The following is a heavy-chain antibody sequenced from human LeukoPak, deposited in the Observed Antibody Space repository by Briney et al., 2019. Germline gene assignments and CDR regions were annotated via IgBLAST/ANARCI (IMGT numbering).Heavy chain of an antibody. CDR3: ARSRWLQFGRGFDY. Sequence: ASVKVSCKASGYTFTSYGISWVRQAAAQRVQWWVWISAYNGNTNYAQKLQRRVTMTTDTSTSTAYMELRSLRSDDTAVYYCARSRWLQFGRGFDYWGQGTLVTVSS. CDR2: ISAYNGNT. J-gene: IGHJ4*02. CDR1: GYTFTSYG. D-gene: IGHD5-24*01. V-gene: IGHV1-18*04.